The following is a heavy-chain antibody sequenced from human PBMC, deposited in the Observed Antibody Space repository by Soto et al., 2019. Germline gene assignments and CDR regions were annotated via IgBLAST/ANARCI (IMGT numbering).Heavy chain of an antibody. J-gene: IGHJ6*02. CDR3: TTRVWFGEHYYYGMDV. CDR1: GFTFSNAW. V-gene: IGHV3-15*01. Sequence: GGSLRLSXAASGFTFSNAWMSWVRQAPGKGLEWVGRIKSKTDGGTTDYAAPVKGRFTISRDDSKNTLYLQMNSLKTEDTAVYYRTTRVWFGEHYYYGMDVWGQGTTVTVS. D-gene: IGHD3-10*01. CDR2: IKSKTDGGTT.